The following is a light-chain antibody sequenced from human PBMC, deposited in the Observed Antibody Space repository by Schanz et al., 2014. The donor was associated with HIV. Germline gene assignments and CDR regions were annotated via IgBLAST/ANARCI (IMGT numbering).Light chain of an antibody. CDR1: RSNIGAGYD. V-gene: IGLV1-40*01. CDR2: DDS. Sequence: QSALTQPPSVSGAPGQRVTISCTGTRSNIGAGYDVHWYQQFPGTAPKLLIFDDSSRPSGVPDRFSGSKSGTSASLAITGLQADDEADYYCQSFDRGMRGLIFGGGTKLTVL. CDR3: QSFDRGMRGLI. J-gene: IGLJ2*01.